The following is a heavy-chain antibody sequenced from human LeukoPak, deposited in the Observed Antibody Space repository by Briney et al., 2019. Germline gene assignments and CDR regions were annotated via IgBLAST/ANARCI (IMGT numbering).Heavy chain of an antibody. V-gene: IGHV4-59*12. CDR1: GGSISSFY. CDR3: ARVGRDSYYYAMDV. D-gene: IGHD1-26*01. J-gene: IGHJ6*02. Sequence: SGTLSLTCTVSGGSISSFYWTWIRQPPGMGLEWIGYIYHSGTTNYNPSLKSRVTISVDTSKNQFSLKLSSVTAADTAVYYCARVGRDSYYYAMDVWGQGTTVIVSS. CDR2: IYHSGTT.